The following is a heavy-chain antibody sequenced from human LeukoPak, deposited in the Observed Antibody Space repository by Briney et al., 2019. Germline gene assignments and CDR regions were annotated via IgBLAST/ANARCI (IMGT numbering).Heavy chain of an antibody. Sequence: GASVRVSCTASGYTFTSYGISWVRLAPGQGLGWVGWISAYNGNTNNAQKLQCRVTMTTDTSTSTAYRELRSLRSDDTAVDYCARDGGHQWLATRDFDYWGQGTLVTVSS. CDR3: ARDGGHQWLATRDFDY. CDR1: GYTFTSYG. CDR2: ISAYNGNT. V-gene: IGHV1-18*01. J-gene: IGHJ4*02. D-gene: IGHD6-19*01.